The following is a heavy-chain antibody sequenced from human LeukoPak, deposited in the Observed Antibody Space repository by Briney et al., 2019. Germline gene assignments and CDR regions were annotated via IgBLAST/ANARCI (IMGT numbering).Heavy chain of an antibody. CDR3: AKAVGGSYYYYMGV. Sequence: GGSLRLSCAASGFTFSTYGMHWVRQAPGKGLEWVAFIRYDGRINYYADSVKGRFTISRDNSKNTLNLQMNSLKTEDTAVYYCAKAVGGSYYYYMGVWGKGTTVTVSS. J-gene: IGHJ6*03. V-gene: IGHV3-30*02. D-gene: IGHD3-10*01. CDR1: GFTFSTYG. CDR2: IRYDGRIN.